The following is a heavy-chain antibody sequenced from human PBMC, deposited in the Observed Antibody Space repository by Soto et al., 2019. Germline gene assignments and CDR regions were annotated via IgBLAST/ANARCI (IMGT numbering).Heavy chain of an antibody. J-gene: IGHJ4*02. V-gene: IGHV4-59*01. CDR3: ARGAADTAMVDS. CDR2: IFYSGGT. CDR1: GGSIRSYY. Sequence: SETLSLTCTVSGGSIRSYYWTWIRQPPGKGLEWLGYIFYSGGTFYNPSLKSRVTISIHTSKSQFSLQLTSVTAADTAVYYCARGAADTAMVDSWGQGTLVTVS. D-gene: IGHD5-18*01.